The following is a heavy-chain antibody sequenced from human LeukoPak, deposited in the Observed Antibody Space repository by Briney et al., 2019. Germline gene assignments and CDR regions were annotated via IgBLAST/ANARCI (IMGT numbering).Heavy chain of an antibody. J-gene: IGHJ4*02. Sequence: SETLSLTCTVSGYSISSGYYWGWIRQPPGKGLEWIGSMYSSGSTYYNPSLKSRVTISVDTSKNQFSLKLSSVTAADTAVYYCARSGSGYLRYYFDYWGQGTLVTVSS. CDR2: MYSSGST. D-gene: IGHD5-12*01. V-gene: IGHV4-38-2*02. CDR3: ARSGSGYLRYYFDY. CDR1: GYSISSGYY.